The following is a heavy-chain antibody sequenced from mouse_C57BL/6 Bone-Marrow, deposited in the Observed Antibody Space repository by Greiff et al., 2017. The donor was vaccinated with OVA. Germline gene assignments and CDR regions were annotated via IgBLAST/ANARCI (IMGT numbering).Heavy chain of an antibody. CDR2: IDPSDSET. Sequence: QVQLQQPGAELVRPGSSVKLSCKASGYTFTSYWMHWVKQRPIQGLEWIGNIDPSDSETHYNQKFKDKATLTVDKSSSTAYMQLSSLTSEDSAVYYCASRRPYDYPFAYWGQGTLVTVSA. CDR1: GYTFTSYW. CDR3: ASRRPYDYPFAY. J-gene: IGHJ3*01. V-gene: IGHV1-52*01. D-gene: IGHD2-4*01.